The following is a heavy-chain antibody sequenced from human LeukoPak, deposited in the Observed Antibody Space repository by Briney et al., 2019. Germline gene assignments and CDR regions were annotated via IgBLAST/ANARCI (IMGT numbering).Heavy chain of an antibody. Sequence: SQTLSLTCAISGDSVSSNSAAWTWIRQSPSRGLEWLGRTYYRSKWYNDYAVSVKSRITISPDTSKHQFSLQLNSVTPEDTAVYYCARATHTVTTGLDYWGQGTLVTVSS. D-gene: IGHD4-17*01. V-gene: IGHV6-1*01. CDR2: TYYRSKWYN. CDR3: ARATHTVTTGLDY. CDR1: GDSVSSNSAA. J-gene: IGHJ4*02.